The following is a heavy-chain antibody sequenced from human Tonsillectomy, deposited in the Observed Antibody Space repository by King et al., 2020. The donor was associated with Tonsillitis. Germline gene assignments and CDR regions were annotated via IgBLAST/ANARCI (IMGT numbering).Heavy chain of an antibody. V-gene: IGHV1-18*01. CDR3: ARDFTIFGVLTFFDY. Sequence: VQLVESAAEVKKPGASVKVSCKASGYTFTSYGISWVRQAPGQGLEWMGWISAYNGNTNYAQNLQGRVTLTTDTFTSTAYMELRSLTSDDTAVYYCARDFTIFGVLTFFDYWGQGTLVTVSS. J-gene: IGHJ4*02. CDR2: ISAYNGNT. CDR1: GYTFTSYG. D-gene: IGHD3-3*01.